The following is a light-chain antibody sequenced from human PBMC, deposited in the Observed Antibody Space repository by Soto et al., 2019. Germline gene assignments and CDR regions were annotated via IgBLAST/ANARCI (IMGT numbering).Light chain of an antibody. Sequence: QSVLTQPPSVSAAPVQKVTVSCSGSSSNICNNHVSWYQHLPVTAPKVLIYDNNKLPSGITDRFSGSKSATSATLDITGLQTGEEADYYFGSWDRXLRAYVFRTGTXVXV. CDR2: DNN. J-gene: IGLJ1*01. V-gene: IGLV1-51*01. CDR3: GSWDRXLRAYV. CDR1: SSNICNNH.